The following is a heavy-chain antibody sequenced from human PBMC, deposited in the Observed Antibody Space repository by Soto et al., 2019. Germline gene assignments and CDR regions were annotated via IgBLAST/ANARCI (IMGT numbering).Heavy chain of an antibody. J-gene: IGHJ5*02. CDR3: ARDNSSSSGFDP. Sequence: SETLSLTCAVSGGSISSSNWWCWVRQPPGKGLEWTGEIYHSGSTNYNPSLKSRVTISVDKSKNQFSLKLSSVTAADTAMYYCARDNSSSSGFDPWGQGTLVTVSS. V-gene: IGHV4-4*02. CDR1: GGSISSSNW. CDR2: IYHSGST. D-gene: IGHD6-6*01.